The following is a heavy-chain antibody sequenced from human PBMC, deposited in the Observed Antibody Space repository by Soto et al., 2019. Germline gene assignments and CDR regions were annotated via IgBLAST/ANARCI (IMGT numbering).Heavy chain of an antibody. V-gene: IGHV3-15*07. CDR3: TTDNCRSSTCYLNY. J-gene: IGHJ4*02. D-gene: IGHD2-2*01. CDR1: GIPFSSTY. Sequence: GGSLRLSCAASGIPFSSTYMNWVRQAPGKRLEWVGRIKSKTVGATTDYSAPVKGRFALSRDDSKNTVSLQMNSLKSEDTAIYYCTTDNCRSSTCYLNYWGQGALVTVSS. CDR2: IKSKTVGATT.